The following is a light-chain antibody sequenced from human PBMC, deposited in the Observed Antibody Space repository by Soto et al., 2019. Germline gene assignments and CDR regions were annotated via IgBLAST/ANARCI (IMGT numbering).Light chain of an antibody. V-gene: IGLV2-14*03. CDR3: SPYTTSSTVV. CDR1: SSDVGGYNF. J-gene: IGLJ1*01. CDR2: EVT. Sequence: QSVLTQPASVFGSPGQSITISCTGTSSDVGGYNFVSWYQQLPGKAPKLMIYEVTSRPSGVSNRFSGSKSGNTASLTISGLQPEDEADYYCSPYTTSSTVVFGTGTKVTVL.